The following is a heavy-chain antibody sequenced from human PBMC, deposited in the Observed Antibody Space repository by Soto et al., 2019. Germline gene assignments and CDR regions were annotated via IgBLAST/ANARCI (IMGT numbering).Heavy chain of an antibody. CDR1: GFTFSSYD. D-gene: IGHD5-12*01. CDR2: IGTAGDT. Sequence: GGSLRLSCAASGFTFSSYDMHWVRQATGKGLEWVSAIGTAGDTYYPGSVKGRFTISRENAKNSLYLQMNSLRAEDTAVYYCARLYSRYGYFDYWGQGTLVTVSS. V-gene: IGHV3-13*01. J-gene: IGHJ4*02. CDR3: ARLYSRYGYFDY.